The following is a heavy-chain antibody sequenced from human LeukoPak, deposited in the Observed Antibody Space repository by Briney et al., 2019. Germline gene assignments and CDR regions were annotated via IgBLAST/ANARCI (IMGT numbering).Heavy chain of an antibody. V-gene: IGHV1-18*01. CDR2: ISGFSGNT. D-gene: IGHD3-22*01. J-gene: IGHJ4*02. Sequence: ASVKVSRKASGYTFTSYAMNWVRQAPGQGLEWMGWISGFSGNTNYAQKFQDRVTLSTDTSTSTVYMDLRSLISDDTAVYYCARDPEHFDLYESSGQLDSWGQGTQVTVSS. CDR3: ARDPEHFDLYESSGQLDS. CDR1: GYTFTSYA.